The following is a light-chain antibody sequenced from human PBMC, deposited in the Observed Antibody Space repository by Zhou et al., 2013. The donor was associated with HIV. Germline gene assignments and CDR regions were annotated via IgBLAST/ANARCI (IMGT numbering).Light chain of an antibody. CDR3: MQTLQTPPWT. V-gene: IGKV2-28*01. CDR1: QSLLHSNGYNY. Sequence: DIVMTQSPLSLSVTPGEPASISCNSSQSLLHSNGYNYLDWYLQRPGQSPQLLIYLASNRASGVPDRFSGSGSGTDFTLKISRVEAEDVGVYYCMQTLQTPPWTFGQGTKVEIK. J-gene: IGKJ1*01. CDR2: LAS.